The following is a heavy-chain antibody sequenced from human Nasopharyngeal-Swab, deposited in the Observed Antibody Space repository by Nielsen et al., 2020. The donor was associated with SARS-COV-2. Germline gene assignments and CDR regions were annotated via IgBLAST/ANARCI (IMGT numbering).Heavy chain of an antibody. CDR1: GSSISSGYY. J-gene: IGHJ6*03. CDR3: ARGAGYYYYYYMDV. D-gene: IGHD6-19*01. Sequence: SETLSLTCTVSGSSISSGYYWGWIRQPPGKGLEWIGSIYHSGSTYYNPSLKSRFTISVDTSKNQFSLKLSSVTAADTAVYYCARGAGYYYYYYMDVWGKGTTVTVSS. CDR2: IYHSGST. V-gene: IGHV4-38-2*02.